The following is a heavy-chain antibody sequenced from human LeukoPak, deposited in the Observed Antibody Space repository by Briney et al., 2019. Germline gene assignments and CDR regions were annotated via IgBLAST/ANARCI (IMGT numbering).Heavy chain of an antibody. CDR1: GFTFSSYG. Sequence: GGSLRLSCAASGFTFSSYGMHWVRQAPGKGLEWVAVISYDGSNKYYADSVKGRFTISRDNSKNTLYLQMNSLRAEDTAVYYCAREWVSSRPGLGAMDIWGQGTTVTVSS. CDR2: ISYDGSNK. CDR3: AREWVSSRPGLGAMDI. V-gene: IGHV3-30*03. D-gene: IGHD2-2*01. J-gene: IGHJ6*02.